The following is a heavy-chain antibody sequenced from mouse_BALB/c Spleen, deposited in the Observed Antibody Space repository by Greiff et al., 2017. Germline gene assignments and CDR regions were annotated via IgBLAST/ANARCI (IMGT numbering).Heavy chain of an antibody. V-gene: IGHV5-17*02. Sequence: VQLQQSGGGLVQPGGSRKLSCAASGFTFSSFGMHWVRQAPEKGLEWVAYISSGSSTIYYADTVKGRFTISRDNPKNTLFLQMTSLRSEDTAMYYCARFPTGTDAMDYWGQGTSVTVSS. CDR1: GFTFSSFG. CDR2: ISSGSSTI. CDR3: ARFPTGTDAMDY. J-gene: IGHJ4*01. D-gene: IGHD4-1*02.